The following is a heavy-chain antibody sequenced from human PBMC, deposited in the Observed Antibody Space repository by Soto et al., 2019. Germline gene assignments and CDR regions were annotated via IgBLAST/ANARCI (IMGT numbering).Heavy chain of an antibody. CDR3: SRWGTTGGFDV. J-gene: IGHJ4*02. CDR2: TSYDGSNN. V-gene: IGHV3-30*03. Sequence: QVQLVESGGGVVQPGTSLRLSCVGSGFTFRSYVIHWVRQAPGKGLEWVALTSYDGSNNFYGDSVKGRFTISRDNSRKTVELKMDSLRLEDTALYYGSRWGTTGGFDVWGQGTLVSVSS. CDR1: GFTFRSYV. D-gene: IGHD3-16*01.